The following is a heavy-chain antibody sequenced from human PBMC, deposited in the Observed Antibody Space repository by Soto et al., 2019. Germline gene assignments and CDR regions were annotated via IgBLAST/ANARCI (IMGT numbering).Heavy chain of an antibody. D-gene: IGHD3-10*01. J-gene: IGHJ5*02. Sequence: SVKVSCKASGYTFTGYYMHWVRQAPGQGLEWMGGIIPMFGRPNYAQKFQNRLTITADASTNTAYMELRSLKSEDTAIYYCATETGHTYGLGRRQPFDPWGQGTLVTVSS. CDR1: GYTFTGYY. V-gene: IGHV1-69*13. CDR2: IIPMFGRP. CDR3: ATETGHTYGLGRRQPFDP.